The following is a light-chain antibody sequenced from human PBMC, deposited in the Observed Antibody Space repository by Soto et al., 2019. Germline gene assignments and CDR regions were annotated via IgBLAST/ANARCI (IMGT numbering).Light chain of an antibody. J-gene: IGLJ1*01. CDR1: SSNIGSNT. V-gene: IGLV1-44*01. CDR3: AAWDDSLNVYV. Sequence: QSVLTQPPSASGTPGQRVTISCSGSSSNIGSNTVNWYQQLPGTAPKLLIYSNNQRPSGVPDRFSGSKYGTSASLAISGLQSEDEDDYYCAAWDDSLNVYVFGTGTKVTVL. CDR2: SNN.